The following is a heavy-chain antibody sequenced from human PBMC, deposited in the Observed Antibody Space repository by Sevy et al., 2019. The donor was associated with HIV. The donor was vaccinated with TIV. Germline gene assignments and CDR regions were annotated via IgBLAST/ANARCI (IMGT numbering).Heavy chain of an antibody. CDR2: ISAYNGNT. Sequence: ASVKVTCKASGYTFTSYGISWVRQAPGQGLEWMGCISAYNGNTNYAQKLQGRVTMTTDTSTSTAYMELRSLRSDDTAVYYCARAPWDYDILTGYPIGYWGQGTLVTVSS. V-gene: IGHV1-18*01. J-gene: IGHJ4*02. CDR1: GYTFTSYG. CDR3: ARAPWDYDILTGYPIGY. D-gene: IGHD3-9*01.